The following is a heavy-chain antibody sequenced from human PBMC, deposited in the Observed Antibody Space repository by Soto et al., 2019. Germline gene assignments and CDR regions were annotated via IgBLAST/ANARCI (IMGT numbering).Heavy chain of an antibody. CDR3: ASLRYGDYVGGGYYYYGMDV. Sequence: SGTLFPTRAVLWGAFRGFYWGWVRPPPREGVGWIWEINHSGSTNYNPSLKSRVTISVDTSKNQFSLKLSSVTAADTAVYYCASLRYGDYVGGGYYYYGMDVWGQGTTVTVSS. D-gene: IGHD4-17*01. CDR2: INHSGST. CDR1: WGAFRGFY. J-gene: IGHJ6*02. V-gene: IGHV4-34*01.